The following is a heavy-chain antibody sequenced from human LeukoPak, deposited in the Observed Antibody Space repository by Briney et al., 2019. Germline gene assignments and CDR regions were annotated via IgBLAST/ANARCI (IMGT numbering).Heavy chain of an antibody. D-gene: IGHD4-23*01. J-gene: IGHJ4*02. CDR1: GYSISSGYY. CDR2: IYHSGHT. Sequence: SETLSLTCNVSGYSISSGYYWGWIRQPPGKGLEWIGSIYHSGHTFYNPSLKSRVTISVDTSKNQFSLKLSSVTAADTAVYYCVDGGHYYFDYWGQGTLVTVSS. V-gene: IGHV4-38-2*02. CDR3: VDGGHYYFDY.